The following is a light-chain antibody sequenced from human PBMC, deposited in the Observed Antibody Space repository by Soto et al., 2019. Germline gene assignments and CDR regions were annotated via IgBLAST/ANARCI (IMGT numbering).Light chain of an antibody. V-gene: IGLV4-69*01. CDR2: LNSDGSH. CDR3: QTWVTGIQV. J-gene: IGLJ2*01. CDR1: SGHSSYA. Sequence: QSVLTQSPSASAPLGASVKLTCTLSSGHSSYAIAWHQQQPEKGPRYLMKLNSDGSHSKGDGIPDRFSGSSSGAERYLTISSLQSEDEADYYCQTWVTGIQVFGGGTKLTVL.